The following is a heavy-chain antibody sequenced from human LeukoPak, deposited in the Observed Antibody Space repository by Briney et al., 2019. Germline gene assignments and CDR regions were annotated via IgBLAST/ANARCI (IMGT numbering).Heavy chain of an antibody. J-gene: IGHJ4*02. CDR2: ISGSGGST. D-gene: IGHD6-19*01. Sequence: GGPLRLSCAASGFTFSSYAMSWVRQAPGKGLEWVSAISGSGGSTYYADSVKGRFTISRDNSKNTLYLQMNSLRAEDTAVYYCAKSPVYSSGWYRGYYFDYWGQGTLVTVSS. V-gene: IGHV3-23*01. CDR1: GFTFSSYA. CDR3: AKSPVYSSGWYRGYYFDY.